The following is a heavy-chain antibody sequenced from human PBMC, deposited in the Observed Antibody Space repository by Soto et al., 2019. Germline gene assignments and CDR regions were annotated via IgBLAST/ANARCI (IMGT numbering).Heavy chain of an antibody. Sequence: GSLRLSCAASGFTLSNSWLTWVRQAPGKGLEWVGRIWSKTDGGSTDYAAPVKGRFTISRDDAKNTLFLQMNSLKAEDTAVYYCTIAFHYWGQGALVTVSS. V-gene: IGHV3-15*01. CDR1: GFTLSNSW. CDR3: TIAFHY. CDR2: IWSKTDGGST. J-gene: IGHJ4*01.